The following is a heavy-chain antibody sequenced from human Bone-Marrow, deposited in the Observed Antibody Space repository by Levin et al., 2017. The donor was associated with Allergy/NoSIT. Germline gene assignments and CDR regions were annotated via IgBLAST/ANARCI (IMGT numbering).Heavy chain of an antibody. D-gene: IGHD6-6*01. Sequence: SETLSLTCAVSGGSINSYYWNWIRQPPGKGLEWIGYIYSSGSTDYNPSLKSRVTMSLDTSKNQFSLKLSSVTAADTAIYYCAREAWQLAGPGWFDPWGQGTLVTVSS. CDR1: GGSINSYY. CDR2: IYSSGST. J-gene: IGHJ5*02. CDR3: AREAWQLAGPGWFDP. V-gene: IGHV4-59*01.